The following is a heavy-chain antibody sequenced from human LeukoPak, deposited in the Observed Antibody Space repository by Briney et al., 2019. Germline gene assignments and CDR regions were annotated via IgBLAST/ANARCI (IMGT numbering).Heavy chain of an antibody. Sequence: GGSLRLSCAASGFTVSSNYMSWVRQAPGEGLEWVSVIYSGGSTYYADSVKGRFTISRDNSKNTLYLQMNSLRAEDTAVYYCARDGSGSTYFDYWGQGTLVTVSS. CDR2: IYSGGST. V-gene: IGHV3-53*01. CDR1: GFTVSSNY. D-gene: IGHD3-10*01. J-gene: IGHJ4*02. CDR3: ARDGSGSTYFDY.